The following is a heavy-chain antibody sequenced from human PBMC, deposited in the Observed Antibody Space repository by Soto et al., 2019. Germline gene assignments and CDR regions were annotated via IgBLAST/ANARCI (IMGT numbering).Heavy chain of an antibody. J-gene: IGHJ3*02. CDR3: ARESTSLECAFDI. Sequence: SVKVSCKASGGTFGSYAISWVRQAPGQGPEWMGVIIPIGGTANYAQKFQGRVTMTRDTSTSTVSMELSSLRSEDTAVYYCARESTSLECAFDIWGQGTMVTVSS. CDR2: IIPIGGTA. CDR1: GGTFGSYA. V-gene: IGHV1-69*05. D-gene: IGHD1-1*01.